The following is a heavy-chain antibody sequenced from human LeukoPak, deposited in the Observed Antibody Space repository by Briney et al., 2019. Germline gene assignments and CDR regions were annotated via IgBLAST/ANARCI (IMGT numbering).Heavy chain of an antibody. V-gene: IGHV3-21*01. Sequence: GSPRLSCAASGFSFSTYNINWVRQAPGKGLEWVSSISSSSNYIYYADSVKGRFTISRDNAENSLYLQMNSLRAEDTAVYYCARRSPNYYFDYWGPGNLGSVSS. CDR2: ISSSSNYI. CDR1: GFSFSTYN. CDR3: ARRSPNYYFDY. J-gene: IGHJ4*02.